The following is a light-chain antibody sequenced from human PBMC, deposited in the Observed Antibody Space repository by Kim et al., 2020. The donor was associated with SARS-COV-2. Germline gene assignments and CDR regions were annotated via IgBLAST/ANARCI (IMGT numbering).Light chain of an antibody. CDR2: RSN. V-gene: IGLV1-47*01. CDR1: SSNLGSNS. J-gene: IGLJ3*02. Sequence: GPRVPISCSGSSSNLGSNSVYWYQQLPGTAPKLLIYRSNQRPSGFPDRFSGSKSATSASLAISGLRSEDEADYYCAAWDDSLSGWVFGGGTQLTVL. CDR3: AAWDDSLSGWV.